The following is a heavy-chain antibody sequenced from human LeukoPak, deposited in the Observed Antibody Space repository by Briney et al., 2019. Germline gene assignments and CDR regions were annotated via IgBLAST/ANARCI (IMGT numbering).Heavy chain of an antibody. CDR3: ARDFLSYDRTENQYEETFDI. CDR1: GYTFSRYG. CDR2: ISGFRGNT. D-gene: IGHD3-22*01. Sequence: GASVKVSCKASGYTFSRYGISWVRQAPGQGLEWMGWISGFRGNTNYAQNLRGRVTMTTDTSTTTAYKELRSLNSDDTAVYYCARDFLSYDRTENQYEETFDIWGQGTMVTVSS. V-gene: IGHV1-18*01. J-gene: IGHJ3*02.